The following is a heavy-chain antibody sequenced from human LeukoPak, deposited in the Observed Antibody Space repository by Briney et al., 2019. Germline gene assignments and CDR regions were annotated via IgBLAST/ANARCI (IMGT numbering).Heavy chain of an antibody. D-gene: IGHD4-17*01. CDR3: ARDRPNLDYGDYLYYVDY. J-gene: IGHJ4*02. Sequence: SGTLSLTCAVSGGSISSSNWWSWVRQPPGKGLEWIGYIYHSGSTYYNPSLKSRVTISVDRSKNQFSLKLSSVTAADTAVYYCARDRPNLDYGDYLYYVDYWGQGTLVTVSS. V-gene: IGHV4-4*02. CDR2: IYHSGST. CDR1: GGSISSSNW.